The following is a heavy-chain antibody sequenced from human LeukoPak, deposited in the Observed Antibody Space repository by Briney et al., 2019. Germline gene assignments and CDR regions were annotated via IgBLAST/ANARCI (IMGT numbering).Heavy chain of an antibody. CDR3: AKDPLSGWYVDY. Sequence: GGSLRLSCAASGFTFSSYAMSWVRQAPGKGLEWVSTISGSGGSTYYVDSVKGRFTIFRDNSKNTLYLQMNSLRAEDTAVYYCAKDPLSGWYVDYWGQGTLVTVSS. D-gene: IGHD6-19*01. V-gene: IGHV3-23*01. J-gene: IGHJ4*02. CDR2: ISGSGGST. CDR1: GFTFSSYA.